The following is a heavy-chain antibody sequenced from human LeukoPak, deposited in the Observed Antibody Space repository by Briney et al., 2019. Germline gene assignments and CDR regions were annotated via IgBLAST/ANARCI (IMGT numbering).Heavy chain of an antibody. D-gene: IGHD6-19*01. V-gene: IGHV3-23*01. CDR3: ARDRECEYSSGWATAANDY. Sequence: GRSLRLSYAPSGFTFSSYAMGWVRQAPGKGLEWVSAISGSGGSTYYAHPAKGRCTISREHAKNSLYRQRNSLRAEAPAGNSCARDRECEYSSGWATAANDYWGEGTLVTVSS. CDR2: ISGSGGST. CDR1: GFTFSSYA. J-gene: IGHJ4*02.